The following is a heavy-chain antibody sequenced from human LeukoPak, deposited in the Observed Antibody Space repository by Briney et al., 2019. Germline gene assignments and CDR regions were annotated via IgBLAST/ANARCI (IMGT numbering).Heavy chain of an antibody. CDR3: AGAVIVVVPAARRGFYYYGMDV. D-gene: IGHD2-2*01. J-gene: IGHJ6*04. CDR1: GGSFSGYY. CDR2: INHSGST. Sequence: SETLSLTCAVYGGSFSGYYWSWIRQPPGKGLEWIGEINHSGSTNYNPSLKSRVTISVDTSKNQFSLKLSSVTAADTAVYYCAGAVIVVVPAARRGFYYYGMDVWGKGTTVTVSS. V-gene: IGHV4-34*01.